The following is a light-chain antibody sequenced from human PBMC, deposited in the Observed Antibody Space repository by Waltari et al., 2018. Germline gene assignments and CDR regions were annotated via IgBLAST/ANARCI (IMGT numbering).Light chain of an antibody. J-gene: IGLJ2*01. V-gene: IGLV3-1*01. Sequence: SFQLTQSPSVSVSLGQTATLTCAGDKLGSQYVSWYKQKPGQSPVLVVYQDNRRPSWIPERFSGSNSGSTATLIISGTQAMDEADYYCQAWDSTTAVFGGGTKLTVL. CDR1: KLGSQY. CDR2: QDN. CDR3: QAWDSTTAV.